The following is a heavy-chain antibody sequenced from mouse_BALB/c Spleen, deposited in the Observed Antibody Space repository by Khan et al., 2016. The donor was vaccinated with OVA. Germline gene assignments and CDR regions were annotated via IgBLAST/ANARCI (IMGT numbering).Heavy chain of an antibody. CDR2: INPSTGYT. D-gene: IGHD6-2*01. V-gene: IGHV1-7*01. J-gene: IGHJ3*01. Sequence: QVQLQQSGAELAKPGASVKMSCTASGYTFTTYWIHWIKQRPGQGLEWIGYINPSTGYTEYNKKFKDKATLTADESSSTAYMQLNRLTSADSAGYYCTRRGLFGLFAYWGQGTLVPVSA. CDR3: TRRGLFGLFAY. CDR1: GYTFTTYW.